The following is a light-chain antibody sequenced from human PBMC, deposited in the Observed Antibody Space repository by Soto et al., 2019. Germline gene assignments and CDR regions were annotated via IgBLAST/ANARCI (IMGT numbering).Light chain of an antibody. CDR1: QSISRN. Sequence: DIQMTQYPSSLSASVGDRVTITCRASQSISRNLNWYQHKPGKAPKLLIYAASNLQNGVPSRFRGGGSGTEFTLSISSLQPEGFGTYYCQQSFTTASITFGQGTRLEIK. CDR3: QQSFTTASIT. V-gene: IGKV1-39*01. CDR2: AAS. J-gene: IGKJ5*01.